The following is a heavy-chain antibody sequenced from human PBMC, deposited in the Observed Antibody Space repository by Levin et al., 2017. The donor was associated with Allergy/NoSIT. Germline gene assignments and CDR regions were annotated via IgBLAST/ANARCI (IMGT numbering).Heavy chain of an antibody. Sequence: PGGSLRLSCAASGFTFSTYWMSWVRQAPGKGLEWVANIKQDGSEKYYVDSVKGRFSISRDNAKNSLYLQMNSLRAEDTALYYCARDQEAAADRLYFHSWGQGTLVTVSS. J-gene: IGHJ4*02. V-gene: IGHV3-7*01. CDR1: GFTFSTYW. D-gene: IGHD6-13*01. CDR2: IKQDGSEK. CDR3: ARDQEAAADRLYFHS.